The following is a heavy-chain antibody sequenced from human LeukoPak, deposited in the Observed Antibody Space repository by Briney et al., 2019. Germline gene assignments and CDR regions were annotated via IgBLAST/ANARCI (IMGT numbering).Heavy chain of an antibody. D-gene: IGHD6-19*01. CDR2: IRSKAYGGTT. CDR3: TRGSGWYFY. J-gene: IGHJ4*02. V-gene: IGHV3-49*04. CDR1: AFTFGDYA. Sequence: PGRSLRLSCTASAFTFGDYAMSWVRQAPGKGLEWVGFIRSKAYGGTTEYAASVKGRFTISRDDSKSIAYLQMNSLKNEDTAVYYRTRGSGWYFYWGQGTLVTVSS.